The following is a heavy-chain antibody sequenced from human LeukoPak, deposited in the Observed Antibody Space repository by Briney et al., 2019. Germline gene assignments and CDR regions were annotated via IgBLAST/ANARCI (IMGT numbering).Heavy chain of an antibody. CDR1: GFTFSSYA. Sequence: GGSLRLSCAASGFTFSSYAMSWIRQAPGKGLEWVSLIKTDSSGTYYADSVRGRFIVSRDNSNNMLYLQMNRLTADDTAIYYCANRGRTDVGSYYFYSWGQGTLVTVSS. D-gene: IGHD3-10*01. V-gene: IGHV3-23*03. CDR3: ANRGRTDVGSYYFYS. CDR2: IKTDSSGT. J-gene: IGHJ4*02.